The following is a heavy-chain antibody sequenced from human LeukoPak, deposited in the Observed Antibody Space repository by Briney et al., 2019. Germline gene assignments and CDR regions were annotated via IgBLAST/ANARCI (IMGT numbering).Heavy chain of an antibody. D-gene: IGHD6-19*01. Sequence: PSETLSLTCTVSGGSISSGDYYWSWIRQPPGKGLEWIGYIYYSGSTYYNPSLKSRVTISADTSKNQFSLKLSSVTAADTAVYYCARVRAVAGRGFDYWGQGTLVTVSS. V-gene: IGHV4-30-4*08. CDR2: IYYSGST. CDR1: GGSISSGDYY. CDR3: ARVRAVAGRGFDY. J-gene: IGHJ4*02.